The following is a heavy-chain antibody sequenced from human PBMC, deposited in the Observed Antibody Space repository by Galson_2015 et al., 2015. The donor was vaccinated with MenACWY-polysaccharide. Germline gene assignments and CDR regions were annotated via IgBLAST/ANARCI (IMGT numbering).Heavy chain of an antibody. Sequence: SLRLSCAASGFIFSSYEMNWVRQAPGKGLEWVSHITSSTSAIYYADSVKGRFTISRDNAKNSLYLQMSSLRAEDTAVYYYARGSYGNRYGMDVWGQGTTVTVSS. V-gene: IGHV3-48*03. CDR3: ARGSYGNRYGMDV. J-gene: IGHJ6*02. CDR1: GFIFSSYE. D-gene: IGHD1-26*01. CDR2: ITSSTSAI.